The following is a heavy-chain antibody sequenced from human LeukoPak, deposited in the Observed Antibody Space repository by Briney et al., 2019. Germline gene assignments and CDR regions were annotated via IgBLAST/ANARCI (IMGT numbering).Heavy chain of an antibody. CDR2: ISSSGSTI. CDR1: GFTFSSYE. V-gene: IGHV3-48*03. J-gene: IGHJ4*02. D-gene: IGHD1-14*01. CDR3: ARPTGPYDY. Sequence: GGSLRLSCAASGFTFSSYEMNWVRRAPGKGLEWVSYISSSGSTIYYADSVKGRFTISRDNAKNSLYLQMNSLRAEDTAVYYCARPTGPYDYWGQGTLVTVSS.